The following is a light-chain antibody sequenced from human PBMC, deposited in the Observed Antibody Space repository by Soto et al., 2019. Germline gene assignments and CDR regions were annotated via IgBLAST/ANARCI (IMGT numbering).Light chain of an antibody. J-gene: IGKJ1*01. CDR3: LQSYSMPST. CDR1: QRITNY. CDR2: AAS. Sequence: DIKMPTSPSSLSTSVRARVTIPCRTSQRITNYLKCYQQKPGKAPKLLIYAASSVQSGVPSRVRGSGSVSDFTLTINSLQPEGVATYYCLQSYSMPSTLGQEAKVDIK. V-gene: IGKV1-39*01.